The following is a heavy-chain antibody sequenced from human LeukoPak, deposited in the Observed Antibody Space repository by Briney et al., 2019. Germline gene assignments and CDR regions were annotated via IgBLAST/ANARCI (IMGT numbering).Heavy chain of an antibody. D-gene: IGHD3-22*01. J-gene: IGHJ6*02. V-gene: IGHV4-39*07. CDR2: IYYSGST. CDR1: GGSISSGSYY. CDR3: ARVFDSLHYYDSSGYYYGMDV. Sequence: SETLSLTCTVSGGSISSGSYYWGWIRQPPGKGLEWIGSIYYSGSTYYNPSLKSRVTISVDTSKNQFSLKLSSVTAADTAVYYCARVFDSLHYYDSSGYYYGMDVWGQGTTVTVSS.